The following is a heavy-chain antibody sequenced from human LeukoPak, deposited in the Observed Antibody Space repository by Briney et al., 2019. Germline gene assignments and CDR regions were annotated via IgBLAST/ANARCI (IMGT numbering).Heavy chain of an antibody. J-gene: IGHJ4*02. CDR2: LYYSGSP. CDR1: GGSISSYNSY. V-gene: IGHV4-39*01. CDR3: ASAGLVYSSGWYLETPFDY. Sequence: SETLSLTCTVSGGSISSYNSYWGWIRQPPGKGLEWIGSLYYSGSPYYNPSLKSRVTISVDTSKNQFSLKLSSVTAADTAVYYCASAGLVYSSGWYLETPFDYWGQGTLVTVSS. D-gene: IGHD6-13*01.